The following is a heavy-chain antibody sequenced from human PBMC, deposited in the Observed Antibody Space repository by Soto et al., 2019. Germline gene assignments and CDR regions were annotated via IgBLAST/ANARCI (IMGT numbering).Heavy chain of an antibody. CDR1: VSGLREDL. CDR2: IMSKIHGGTT. Sequence: GSAGVSGLREDLVCWVRQDTGKGLEWVGRIMSKIHGGTTDYTALVKDRFIVSRDDSKNTLYLQMNSLKIYDTTVYDSAASYGRTDFD. D-gene: IGHD1-26*01. CDR3: AASYGRTDFD. V-gene: IGHV3-15*01. J-gene: IGHJ4*01.